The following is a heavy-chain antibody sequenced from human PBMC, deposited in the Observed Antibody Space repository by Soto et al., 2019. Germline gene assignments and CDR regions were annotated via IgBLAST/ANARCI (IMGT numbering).Heavy chain of an antibody. J-gene: IGHJ6*02. CDR3: ARDPYLYSSGWYYYGMDV. D-gene: IGHD6-19*01. V-gene: IGHV1-3*01. Sequence: ASVKVSCKASGYTFTSYAMHWVRQAPGQRLEWMGWINAGNGNTKYSQKFQGRVTITRDTSASTAYMELSSLRSEDTAVYYCARDPYLYSSGWYYYGMDVWGQGTTVTVSS. CDR2: INAGNGNT. CDR1: GYTFTSYA.